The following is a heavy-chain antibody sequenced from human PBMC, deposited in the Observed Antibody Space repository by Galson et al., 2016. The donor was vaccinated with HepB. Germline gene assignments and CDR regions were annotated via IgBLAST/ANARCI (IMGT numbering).Heavy chain of an antibody. Sequence: SETLSLTCAVSGGSMSDNSWWAWVRQSPRKDLEWIGEIYQTGTAHYNPSFTSRATISTDKSNNQISLRLESVTAADTSVYYCTRGTLGTTASMAFDFWGQGTLVSVSS. V-gene: IGHV4-4*02. D-gene: IGHD1-26*01. CDR2: IYQTGTA. CDR3: TRGTLGTTASMAFDF. CDR1: GGSMSDNSW. J-gene: IGHJ4*02.